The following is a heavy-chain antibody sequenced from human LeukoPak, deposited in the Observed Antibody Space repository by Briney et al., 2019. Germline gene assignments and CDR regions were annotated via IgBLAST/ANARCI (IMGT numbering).Heavy chain of an antibody. Sequence: GASVKVSCKASGGTFSSYTISWVRQAPGQGLEWMGRIIPILGIANYALKFQGRVTITADKSTSTAYMELSGLRSEDTAVYYCARATAYSSSSYAFDIWGQGTMVTVSS. CDR3: ARATAYSSSSYAFDI. CDR1: GGTFSSYT. D-gene: IGHD6-13*01. V-gene: IGHV1-69*02. J-gene: IGHJ3*02. CDR2: IIPILGIA.